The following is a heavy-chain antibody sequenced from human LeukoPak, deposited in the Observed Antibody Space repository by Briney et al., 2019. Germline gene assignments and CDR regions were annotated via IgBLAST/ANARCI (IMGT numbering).Heavy chain of an antibody. CDR2: INHSGST. Sequence: PSETLSLTCAVYGGSLSGYYWSWIRQPPGKGLEWIGEINHSGSTNYNPSLKSRVTISVDTSRNQFSLKLSSVTAADTAVYYCARMTTAKRFDYWGQGTLVTVSS. J-gene: IGHJ4*02. CDR3: ARMTTAKRFDY. CDR1: GGSLSGYY. V-gene: IGHV4-34*01. D-gene: IGHD4-11*01.